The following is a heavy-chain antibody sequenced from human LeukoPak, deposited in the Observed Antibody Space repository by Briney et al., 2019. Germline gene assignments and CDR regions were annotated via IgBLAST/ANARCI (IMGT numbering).Heavy chain of an antibody. Sequence: AGGSLRLSCTASGFTFGDYAMSWFRQAPGKGLEWVSSISGSGGTSYYADSAKGRFTISRDSAKNMLFLQMNRLRAEDTAVYYCAKSPYFYNSGRSVDVWGKGTTVTVSS. CDR1: GFTFGDYA. V-gene: IGHV3-23*01. CDR2: ISGSGGTS. J-gene: IGHJ6*04. CDR3: AKSPYFYNSGRSVDV. D-gene: IGHD3-10*01.